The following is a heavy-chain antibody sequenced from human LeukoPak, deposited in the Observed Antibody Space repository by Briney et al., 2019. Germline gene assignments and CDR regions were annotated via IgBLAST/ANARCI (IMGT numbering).Heavy chain of an antibody. V-gene: IGHV4-39*01. Sequence: SPSETLSLTCTVSGGSISSNSYYWGWIRQPPGKGLEWIGSIYYSGSTYYNPSLKSRVTISVDTSKNQFSLKLSSVTAADTAVYYCARQTAIFGVVTAPDYWGQGTLVTVSS. CDR2: IYYSGST. CDR1: GGSISSNSYY. D-gene: IGHD3-3*01. J-gene: IGHJ4*02. CDR3: ARQTAIFGVVTAPDY.